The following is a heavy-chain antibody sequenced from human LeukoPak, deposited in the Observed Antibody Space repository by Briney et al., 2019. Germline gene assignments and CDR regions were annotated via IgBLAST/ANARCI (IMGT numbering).Heavy chain of an antibody. Sequence: SETLSLTCTVSGGSISSYYWSWIRQPPGKGLEWIGYIYYSGSTNYNPSLKSRVTISVDTSKNQFSLKLSSVTAADTAVYYCARRRYYDSSGYYPFDYWGQGTLVTVSS. J-gene: IGHJ4*02. CDR2: IYYSGST. CDR1: GGSISSYY. V-gene: IGHV4-59*08. D-gene: IGHD3-22*01. CDR3: ARRRYYDSSGYYPFDY.